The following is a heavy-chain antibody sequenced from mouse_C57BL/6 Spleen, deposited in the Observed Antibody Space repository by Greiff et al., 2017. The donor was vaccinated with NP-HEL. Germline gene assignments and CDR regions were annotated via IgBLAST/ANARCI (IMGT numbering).Heavy chain of an antibody. J-gene: IGHJ4*01. V-gene: IGHV1-72*01. CDR2: IDPNSGGT. CDR3: ARTYYYGSSPYALDY. D-gene: IGHD1-1*01. CDR1: GYTFTSYW. Sequence: QVQLQQPGAELVKPGASVKLSCKASGYTFTSYWMHWVKQRPGRGLEWIGRIDPNSGGTKYNEKFKSKATLTVDKPSSTAYMQLSSLTSEDSAVYDCARTYYYGSSPYALDYWGQGTSVTVSS.